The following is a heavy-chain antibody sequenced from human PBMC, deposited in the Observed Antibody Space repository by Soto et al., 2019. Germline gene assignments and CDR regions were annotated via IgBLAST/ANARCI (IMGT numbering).Heavy chain of an antibody. J-gene: IGHJ4*02. D-gene: IGHD2-2*01. Sequence: SETLSLTCTVSGGSINGYDWSWIRQSTEKGLEWIGYIYYSGSTNYNPSLKSRVTISVDTSKNQFSLKLSSVTAADTAVYYCARDGGYCSSTSCYGGVFDYWGQGTLVTVSS. CDR1: GGSINGYD. CDR3: ARDGGYCSSTSCYGGVFDY. V-gene: IGHV4-59*01. CDR2: IYYSGST.